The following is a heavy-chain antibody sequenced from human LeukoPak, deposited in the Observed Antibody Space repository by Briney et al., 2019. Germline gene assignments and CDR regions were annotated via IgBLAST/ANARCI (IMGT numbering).Heavy chain of an antibody. Sequence: ASVKVSCKASGYTFTGYYMHWVRQAPGQGLEWMGWINPNSGGTNYAQKFQGRVTMTRDTSISTAYMELSRLRSDDTAVYYCARESYCGGDCQGFDYWGQGTLVTVSS. V-gene: IGHV1-2*02. CDR3: ARESYCGGDCQGFDY. CDR2: INPNSGGT. CDR1: GYTFTGYY. D-gene: IGHD2-21*02. J-gene: IGHJ4*02.